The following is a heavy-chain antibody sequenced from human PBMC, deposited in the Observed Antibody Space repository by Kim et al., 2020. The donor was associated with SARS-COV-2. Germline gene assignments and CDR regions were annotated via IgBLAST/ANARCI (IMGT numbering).Heavy chain of an antibody. D-gene: IGHD1-26*01. CDR2: ISSSGSTI. Sequence: GGSLRLSCAASGFTFSDYYMSWIRQAPGKGLEWVSYISSSGSTIYYADSVKGRFTISRDNAKNSLYLQMNSLRAEDTAVYYCHSGSYYGGGADYYYYYMDVWGKGTTVTVSS. CDR3: HSGSYYGGGADYYYYYMDV. CDR1: GFTFSDYY. V-gene: IGHV3-11*01. J-gene: IGHJ6*03.